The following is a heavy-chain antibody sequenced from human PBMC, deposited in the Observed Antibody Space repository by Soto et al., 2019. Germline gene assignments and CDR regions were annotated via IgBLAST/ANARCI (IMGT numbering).Heavy chain of an antibody. D-gene: IGHD6-6*01. V-gene: IGHV3-23*01. CDR2: ISGSDDST. Sequence: EVPLLESGGGLVQPGESLRLSCAASGFTFSSYAMSWVRQAAGKGLEWVSVISGSDDSTYYADSVKGRFTISRDNSKNTLYLQLNSLRAEDTAVYYRAKRSSSSTFDYWGHGTLVTVSS. CDR1: GFTFSSYA. J-gene: IGHJ4*01. CDR3: AKRSSSSTFDY.